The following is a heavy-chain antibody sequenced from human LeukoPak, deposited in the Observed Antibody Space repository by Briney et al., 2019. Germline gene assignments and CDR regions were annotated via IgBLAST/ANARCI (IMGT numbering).Heavy chain of an antibody. Sequence: PGGSLRLSCAASGFTFSSYEMNWVRQAPGKGLEWVSYISSSGSTIYYADSVKGRFTISRDNAKNSLYLQMNSLRAEDTAVYYCARDLELRMIMVYAFDIWGQGTMVTVSS. D-gene: IGHD2-8*01. CDR3: ARDLELRMIMVYAFDI. J-gene: IGHJ3*02. CDR1: GFTFSSYE. V-gene: IGHV3-48*03. CDR2: ISSSGSTI.